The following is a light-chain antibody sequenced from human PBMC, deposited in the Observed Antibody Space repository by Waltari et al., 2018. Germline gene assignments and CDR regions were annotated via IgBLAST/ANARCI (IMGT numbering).Light chain of an antibody. CDR1: TGAVTNGYY. Sequence: TFASSTGAVTNGYYPNWFQQQPGQPPRPLISSTANKYSWTPARFSGSLLGGRAALTLSGAQPEDEAEYYCLLYSGGGWVFG. V-gene: IGLV7-43*01. CDR2: STA. J-gene: IGLJ3*02. CDR3: LLYSGGGWV.